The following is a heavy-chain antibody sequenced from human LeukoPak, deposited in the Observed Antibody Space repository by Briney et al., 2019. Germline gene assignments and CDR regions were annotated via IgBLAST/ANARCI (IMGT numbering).Heavy chain of an antibody. CDR1: GLTFSNAW. CDR3: TTGVIQYYYDSSGYLY. Sequence: PGGSLRLSCAASGLTFSNAWMSWVRQAPGKGLEWVGRIKSKTDGGTTDYAAPVKGRFTISRDDSKNTLYLQMNSLKTEDTAVYYCTTGVIQYYYDSSGYLYWGQGTLVTVSS. J-gene: IGHJ4*02. D-gene: IGHD3-22*01. CDR2: IKSKTDGGTT. V-gene: IGHV3-15*01.